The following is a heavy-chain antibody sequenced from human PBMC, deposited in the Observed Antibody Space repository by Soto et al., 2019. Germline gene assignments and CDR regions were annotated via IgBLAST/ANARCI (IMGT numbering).Heavy chain of an antibody. CDR1: GLSIDRGANS. V-gene: IGHV4-30-2*01. Sequence: QPQLQESGSRLVKPLETLSLACTVSGLSIDRGANSWSWIRQPPGKGLEWVGSISPGGDTYSNPSLTGRVTISVDRPRNQFSLNLTSVTAADTAVYYCASLGGYRYYFDYWGQGILVTVSS. D-gene: IGHD2-15*01. CDR2: ISPGGDT. J-gene: IGHJ4*02. CDR3: ASLGGYRYYFDY.